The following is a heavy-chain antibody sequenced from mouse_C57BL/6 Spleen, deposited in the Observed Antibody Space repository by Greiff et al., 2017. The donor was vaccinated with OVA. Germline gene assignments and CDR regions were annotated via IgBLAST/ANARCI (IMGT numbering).Heavy chain of an antibody. D-gene: IGHD1-1*01. CDR3: ARDYGSREGSWYAD. CDR1: GYTFTDYT. Sequence: EVQLQQSGPELVKPGASVKIPCKASGYTFTDYTMDWVKQSPGKSLEWIGAINPNNGCTIYNQNFKGKATLPVDKSSSTAYMELRSLTSEDTAVYDCARDYGSREGSWYADWGQGILVTVAA. V-gene: IGHV1-18*01. J-gene: IGHJ3*01. CDR2: INPNNGCT.